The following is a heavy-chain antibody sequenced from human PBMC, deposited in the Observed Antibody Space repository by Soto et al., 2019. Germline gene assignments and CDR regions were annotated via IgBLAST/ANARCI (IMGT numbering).Heavy chain of an antibody. Sequence: QVQLVQSGAEVKKPGASVKVSCKASGYTFTSYDINWVRQATGQGLEWMGWMNPNSGNTGYAQKFQGRVTMTRNTSXXTAYMELSSLRSEDTAVYYCARGTTYYYYYYGMDVWGQGTTVTVSS. J-gene: IGHJ6*02. CDR3: ARGTTYYYYYYGMDV. CDR2: MNPNSGNT. V-gene: IGHV1-8*01. CDR1: GYTFTSYD. D-gene: IGHD1-1*01.